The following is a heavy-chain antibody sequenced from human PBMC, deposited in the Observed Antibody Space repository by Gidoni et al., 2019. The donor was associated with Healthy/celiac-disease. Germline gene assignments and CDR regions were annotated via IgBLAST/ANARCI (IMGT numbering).Heavy chain of an antibody. CDR3: ARGGGYSGYDYGGYYFDY. CDR1: GGSFSGYY. Sequence: QVQLQQWGAGLLKPSETLSLTCAVYGGSFSGYYWSWIRQPPGKGLEWIGEINHSGSTNYNPSRKSRVTISVDTSKNQFSLKLSSVTAADTAVYYCARGGGYSGYDYGGYYFDYWGQGTLVTVSS. J-gene: IGHJ4*02. D-gene: IGHD5-12*01. CDR2: INHSGST. V-gene: IGHV4-34*01.